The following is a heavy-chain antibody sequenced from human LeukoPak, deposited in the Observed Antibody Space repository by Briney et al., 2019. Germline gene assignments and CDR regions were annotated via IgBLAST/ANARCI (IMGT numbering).Heavy chain of an antibody. J-gene: IGHJ5*02. CDR2: IYYSGST. CDR3: ARVSRRGKIDP. Sequence: KTSETLSLTCTVSGGSIGSHYWSWIRQPPGKGLEWIGYIYYSGSTNYNPSLKSRVTISVDTSKNQFSLKLSSVTAADTAVYYCARVSRRGKIDPWGQGTLVTVSS. CDR1: GGSIGSHY. V-gene: IGHV4-59*11. D-gene: IGHD3-3*02.